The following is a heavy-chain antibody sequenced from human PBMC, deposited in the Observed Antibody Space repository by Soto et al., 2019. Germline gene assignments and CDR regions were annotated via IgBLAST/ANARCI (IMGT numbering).Heavy chain of an antibody. V-gene: IGHV4-61*01. Sequence: QVQLQESGPGLVKPSETLSLTCTVSGGSVSSGSYYWSWIRQPPGKGLEWIGHIYYSGSTNYNPSLKSRVTISVDTSKNQCSLKLSSVPAADTAVYYCASMTTVVTEPYYFDYWGQGTLVTVSS. CDR2: IYYSGST. J-gene: IGHJ4*02. CDR3: ASMTTVVTEPYYFDY. CDR1: GGSVSSGSYY. D-gene: IGHD4-17*01.